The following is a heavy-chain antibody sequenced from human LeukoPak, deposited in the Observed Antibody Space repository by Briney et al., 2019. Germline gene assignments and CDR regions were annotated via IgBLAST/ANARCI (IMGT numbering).Heavy chain of an antibody. J-gene: IGHJ5*02. V-gene: IGHV3-48*01. CDR2: ISSSSRTI. CDR1: GFTFSSYS. Sequence: PGGSLRLSCAASGFTFSSYSMNWVRQAPGKGLEWVSYISSSSRTIYYADSVKGRFTISRDNAKNSLYLQMNSLRAEDTAVYYWARVGGENWPDPWGQGTLVTVSS. D-gene: IGHD3-16*01. CDR3: ARVGGENWPDP.